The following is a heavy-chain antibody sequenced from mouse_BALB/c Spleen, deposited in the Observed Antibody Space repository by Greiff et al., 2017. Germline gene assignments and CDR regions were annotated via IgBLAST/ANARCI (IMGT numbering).Heavy chain of an antibody. CDR2: INPYNDGT. V-gene: IGHV1-14*01. J-gene: IGHJ3*01. CDR3: ARPMITTGFAY. CDR1: GYTFTSYV. Sequence: VQLQQSGPELVKPGASVKMSCKASGYTFTSYVMHWVKQKPGQGLEWIGYINPYNDGTKYNEKFKGKATLTSDKSSSTAYMELSSLTSEDSAVYYCARPMITTGFAYWGQGTLVTVSA. D-gene: IGHD2-4*01.